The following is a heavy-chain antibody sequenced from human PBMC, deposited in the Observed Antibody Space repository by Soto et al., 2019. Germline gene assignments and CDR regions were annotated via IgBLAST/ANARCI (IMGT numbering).Heavy chain of an antibody. D-gene: IGHD4-17*01. V-gene: IGHV3-48*01. Sequence: GGSLRLSCAASGFTFSSYSMNWVRQAPGKGLEWVSYISSSSSTIYYADSVKGRFTISRDNAKNSLYLQMNSLRAEDTAVYYCARVFSDYAEAIDYWGQGTLVTVSS. J-gene: IGHJ4*02. CDR2: ISSSSSTI. CDR3: ARVFSDYAEAIDY. CDR1: GFTFSSYS.